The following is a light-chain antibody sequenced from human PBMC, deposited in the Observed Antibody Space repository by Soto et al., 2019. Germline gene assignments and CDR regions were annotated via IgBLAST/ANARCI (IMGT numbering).Light chain of an antibody. Sequence: DIQMTQSPSTLSASVGDRVTITCRASQTINSWLAWYQQKPGKAPKLLIYAASSLQSGVPSRFSGSGSETDFTLTISSLQPEDFATYSCQQSYSTTWTFGQGTKVEIK. J-gene: IGKJ1*01. CDR1: QTINSW. V-gene: IGKV1-39*01. CDR2: AAS. CDR3: QQSYSTTWT.